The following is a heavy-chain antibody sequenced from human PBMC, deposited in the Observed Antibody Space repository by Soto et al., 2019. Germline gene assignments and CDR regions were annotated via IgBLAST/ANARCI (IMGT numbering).Heavy chain of an antibody. CDR1: GGSISSGGYY. CDR2: IYYSGST. D-gene: IGHD6-13*01. J-gene: IGHJ5*02. CDR3: ARGLPIAAAGTDWFDP. Sequence: SETLSLTCTVSGGSISSGGYYWSWIRQHPGKGLEWIGYIYYSGSTYYNPSLKSRVTISVDTSKNQFSLKMSYVPAADTAMYYCARGLPIAAAGTDWFDPWGQGTLVTVSS. V-gene: IGHV4-31*03.